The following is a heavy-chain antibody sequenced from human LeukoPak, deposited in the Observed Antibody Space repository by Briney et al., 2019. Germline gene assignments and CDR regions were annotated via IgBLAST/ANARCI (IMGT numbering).Heavy chain of an antibody. D-gene: IGHD3-22*01. CDR2: FYTSGST. CDR1: GGSISSAGYY. Sequence: NPSETLSLTCAVSGGSISSAGYYWSWIRQPAGKGLEWIGRFYTSGSTNYNPSLKSRVTISADTSKNQFSLRLSSVTAADTAVYYCARDGLYDGSSYSPWFYFDYWGQGTLVTVSS. CDR3: ARDGLYDGSSYSPWFYFDY. J-gene: IGHJ4*02. V-gene: IGHV4-61*02.